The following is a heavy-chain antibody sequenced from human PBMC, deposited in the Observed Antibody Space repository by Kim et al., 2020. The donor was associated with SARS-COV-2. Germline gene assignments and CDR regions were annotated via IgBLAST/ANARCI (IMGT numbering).Heavy chain of an antibody. V-gene: IGHV4-39*01. D-gene: IGHD1-26*01. CDR3: ARQRGSVGATGYYYGMDV. Sequence: SETLSLTCTVSGGSISSSSYYWGWIRQPPGKGLEWIGSIYYSGSTYYNPSLKSRVTISVDTSKNQFSLKLSSVTAADTAVYYCARQRGSVGATGYYYGMDVWGQGTTVTVSS. CDR2: IYYSGST. J-gene: IGHJ6*02. CDR1: GGSISSSSYY.